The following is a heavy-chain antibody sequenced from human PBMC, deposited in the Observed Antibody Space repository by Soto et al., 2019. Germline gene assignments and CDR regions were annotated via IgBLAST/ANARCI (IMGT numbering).Heavy chain of an antibody. D-gene: IGHD1-1*01. CDR3: ARGRYGDY. CDR2: ISAQNGNT. V-gene: IGHV1-18*01. CDR1: GYAFTTYG. Sequence: QVHLVQSGAEVKKPGASVKVSCKGSGYAFTTYGITWVRQAPGQGLEWMGWISAQNGNTNYAQKLQGRVTVTRDTSTSTAYMELMSLRSDDTAVYYCARGRYGDYWGQGALVTVSS. J-gene: IGHJ4*02.